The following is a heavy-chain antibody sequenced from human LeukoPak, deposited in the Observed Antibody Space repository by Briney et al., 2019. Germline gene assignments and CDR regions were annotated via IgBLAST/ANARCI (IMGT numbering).Heavy chain of an antibody. CDR1: GYTFTSYG. CDR3: ARDVGSTRSGTGGCRR. J-gene: IGHJ4*02. D-gene: IGHD2-2*01. Sequence: ASVKVSCKASGYTFTSYGISWVRQAPGQGLEWMGWISAYNGNTNYAQKLQGRVTMTTDTSTSTAYMELRSLRSDDTAVYYCARDVGSTRSGTGGCRRWGQGTLVTVSS. V-gene: IGHV1-18*01. CDR2: ISAYNGNT.